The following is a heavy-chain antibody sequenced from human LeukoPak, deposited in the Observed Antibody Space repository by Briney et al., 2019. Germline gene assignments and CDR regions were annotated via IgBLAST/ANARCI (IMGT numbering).Heavy chain of an antibody. Sequence: ASVKVSCKASGGTFSSYAISWVRQAPGQGLEWMGRIIPILGIANYAQKFQGRVTITADKSTSTAYMELSSLRSEDTAVYYCAREVAGFGELWAWGQGTLVTVSS. CDR2: IIPILGIA. CDR3: AREVAGFGELWA. D-gene: IGHD3-10*01. J-gene: IGHJ5*02. CDR1: GGTFSSYA. V-gene: IGHV1-69*04.